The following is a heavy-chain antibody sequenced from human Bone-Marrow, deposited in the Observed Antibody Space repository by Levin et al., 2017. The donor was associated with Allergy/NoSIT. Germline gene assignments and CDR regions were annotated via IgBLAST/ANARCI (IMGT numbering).Heavy chain of an antibody. CDR3: SREFGASGWYSVEY. D-gene: IGHD6-19*01. V-gene: IGHV3-23*01. Sequence: GESLKISCAGSGFTFNNYAMDWVRQAPGEGLKWVSAITRDGDRTYYADSVKGRFTISRDNSKNTVYLQMSSLRAEDTAVYYCSREFGASGWYSVEYGGQGTLVTVDS. CDR1: GFTFNNYA. J-gene: IGHJ4*02. CDR2: ITRDGDRT.